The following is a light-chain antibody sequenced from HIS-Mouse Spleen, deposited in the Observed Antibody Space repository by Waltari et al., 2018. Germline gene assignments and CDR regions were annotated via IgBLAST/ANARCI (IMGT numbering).Light chain of an antibody. CDR3: CSYAGSSTWV. CDR2: EGS. Sequence: QSALTQPASVSGSPGQSIPISCTGTSSDVGSSNLVSWYQHHPGKAPKLMIYEGSKRPSGVSNRFSGSKSGNTASLTISGLQAEDEADYYCCSYAGSSTWVFGGGTKLTVL. CDR1: SSDVGSSNL. J-gene: IGLJ3*02. V-gene: IGLV2-23*01.